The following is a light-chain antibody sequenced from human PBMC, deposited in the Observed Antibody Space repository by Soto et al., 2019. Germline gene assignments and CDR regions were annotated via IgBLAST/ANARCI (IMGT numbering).Light chain of an antibody. CDR1: QSVSGSY. CDR2: GAS. Sequence: EIVLTQSPGTLSLSPGERATLSCRASQSVSGSYLAWYQQKPGQAPRLLIYGASSRATGIPDRFSGSGSGTDLTLPISRLEPEDFAVYYCQQYGSSPWTFGQGTKVEIK. J-gene: IGKJ1*01. V-gene: IGKV3-20*01. CDR3: QQYGSSPWT.